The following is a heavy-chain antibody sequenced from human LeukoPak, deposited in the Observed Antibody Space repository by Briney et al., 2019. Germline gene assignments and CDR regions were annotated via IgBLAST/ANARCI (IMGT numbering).Heavy chain of an antibody. Sequence: AGGSLRLSCAASGFTFSSYAMTWVRQAPGKGLEWVSGISGSGDRIYYADSVKGRSTISRDNSKNTLYLQMNSLRADDTAVYYCAKEIRDYEILTGSGGVDYWGQETLVTVSS. CDR1: GFTFSSYA. CDR2: ISGSGDRI. J-gene: IGHJ4*02. V-gene: IGHV3-23*01. CDR3: AKEIRDYEILTGSGGVDY. D-gene: IGHD3-9*01.